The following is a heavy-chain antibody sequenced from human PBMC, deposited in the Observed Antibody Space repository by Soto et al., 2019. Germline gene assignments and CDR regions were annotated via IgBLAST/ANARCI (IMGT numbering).Heavy chain of an antibody. J-gene: IGHJ6*02. CDR2: INAGNGNT. CDR1: GYTFTSYA. CDR3: ASRSPCDGGFVTDYYYYYGMDV. V-gene: IGHV1-3*01. D-gene: IGHD3-16*02. Sequence: QVQLVQSGAEVKKPGASVKVSCKASGYTFTSYAMHWVRQAPGQRLEWMGWINAGNGNTKYSQKFQGRVTITRDTSASTAYMELSSLRSEDTAVYYCASRSPCDGGFVTDYYYYYGMDVWGQGTTVTVSS.